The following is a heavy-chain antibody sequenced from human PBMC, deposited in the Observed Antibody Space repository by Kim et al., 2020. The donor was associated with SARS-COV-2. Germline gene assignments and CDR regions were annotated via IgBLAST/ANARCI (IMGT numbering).Heavy chain of an antibody. D-gene: IGHD2-15*01. CDR2: ISSGGRI. V-gene: IGHV3-53*01. CDR3: ARDRVAAARYYYGMDV. J-gene: IGHJ6*02. Sequence: GGSLRLSCAGSGLIVSNNYISWVRQAPGKGLEWVSLISSGGRILYADSVKGRFTISRDDSKNTVDLQMSGLRAEDTAVYYCARDRVAAARYYYGMDVWGQGTTVIVSS. CDR1: GLIVSNNY.